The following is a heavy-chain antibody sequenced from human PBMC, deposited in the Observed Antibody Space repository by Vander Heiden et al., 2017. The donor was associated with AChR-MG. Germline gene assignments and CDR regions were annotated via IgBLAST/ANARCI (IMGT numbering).Heavy chain of an antibody. CDR2: IKQDGSEK. Sequence: EVQLVDSGGGLVQPGGSLRLSCAASGFPFSSYWRSWVRQAPGKGLEWVANIKQDGSEKYYVDSVKGRFTISRDNAKNSLYLQMNSLRAEDTAVYYCAVTYYYDSSGYYDGYWGQGTLVTVSS. J-gene: IGHJ4*02. CDR1: GFPFSSYW. CDR3: AVTYYYDSSGYYDGY. D-gene: IGHD3-22*01. V-gene: IGHV3-7*03.